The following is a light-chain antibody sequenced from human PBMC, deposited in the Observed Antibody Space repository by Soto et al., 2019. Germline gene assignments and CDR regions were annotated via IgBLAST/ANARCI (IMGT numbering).Light chain of an antibody. CDR1: QDIRNF. V-gene: IGKV1-27*01. J-gene: IGKJ3*01. CDR2: AAS. CDR3: QKYSSVPV. Sequence: DIQMTQSPTSLSASVGDRVTITCRASQDIRNFVAWYQQKPGKAPKLLIYAASTLQSGVPSRFSGSGSGTDFMLTINCLQPEVVASYSCQKYSSVPVFGPGTKVEIK.